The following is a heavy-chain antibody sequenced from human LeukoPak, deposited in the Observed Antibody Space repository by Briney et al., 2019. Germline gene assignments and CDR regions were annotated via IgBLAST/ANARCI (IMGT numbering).Heavy chain of an antibody. V-gene: IGHV3-74*01. J-gene: IGHJ4*02. CDR3: AKVSDSGRLEY. CDR1: GFTFSSYW. D-gene: IGHD5/OR15-5a*01. CDR2: INTDGSST. Sequence: GGSLRLSCAASGFTFSSYWMHWVRQAPGKGLVWVSRINTDGSSTSYADSVKGRFTISRDNAKNTLYLQMNSLRGEDTAVYYCAKVSDSGRLEYWGQGTLVTVSS.